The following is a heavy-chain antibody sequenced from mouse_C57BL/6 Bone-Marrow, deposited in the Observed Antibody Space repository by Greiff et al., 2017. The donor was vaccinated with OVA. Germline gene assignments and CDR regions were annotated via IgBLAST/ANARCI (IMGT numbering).Heavy chain of an antibody. Sequence: QVQLQQSGAELVRPGTSVKVSCKASGYSFTNYLIEWVKQRPGQGLEWIGVINPGSGGTNYNEKFKGKATLTADKSSSTAYMQLSSLTSEDSAVYFCAILRYQAWFAYWGQGTLVTVSA. D-gene: IGHD1-1*01. V-gene: IGHV1-54*01. CDR3: AILRYQAWFAY. J-gene: IGHJ3*01. CDR2: INPGSGGT. CDR1: GYSFTNYL.